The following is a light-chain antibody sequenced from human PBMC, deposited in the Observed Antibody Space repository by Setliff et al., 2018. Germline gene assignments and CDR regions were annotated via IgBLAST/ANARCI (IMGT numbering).Light chain of an antibody. CDR1: QSVSSSQ. J-gene: IGKJ1*01. CDR2: GAS. Sequence: DIVLTQSPGTLSLSPGERATLSCRASQSVSSSQLAWYQQKPGQAPRLLIYGASSRATGIPDRFSGSGSGTDFTLTITTLEPEDFAVYYCQQYGTSTGTFGQGTKVDIK. V-gene: IGKV3-20*01. CDR3: QQYGTSTGT.